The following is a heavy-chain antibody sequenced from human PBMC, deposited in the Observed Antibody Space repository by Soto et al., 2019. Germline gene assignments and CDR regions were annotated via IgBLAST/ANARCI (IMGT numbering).Heavy chain of an antibody. Sequence: EVQLVKSGGGLVPPGGSVRLSCAASGFIFKMYWMHWVGQTPGKGWVWISRFYNDGSYTDYADSVKGRFTIPRDNVNDTLYLQMNNLRAEDSGLYYCTRGPRPISTGTGAYWGQGTQVTVSS. CDR1: GFIFKMYW. D-gene: IGHD3-10*01. V-gene: IGHV3-74*01. J-gene: IGHJ4*02. CDR2: FYNDGSYT. CDR3: TRGPRPISTGTGAY.